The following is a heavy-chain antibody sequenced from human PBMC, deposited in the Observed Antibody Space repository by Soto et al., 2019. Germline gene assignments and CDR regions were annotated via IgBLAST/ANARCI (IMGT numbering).Heavy chain of an antibody. V-gene: IGHV4-59*01. CDR2: IYYSGST. CDR1: VASIGVSY. Sequence: PSETLSLTCTVSVASIGVSYGAWTRQPPGKGLEWIGYIYYSGSTNYNPSLKSRVTISVDTSKNQFSLKLSSVTAADTAVYYCARDRDSGSYAGAFDIWGQGTMVTVS. D-gene: IGHD1-26*01. CDR3: ARDRDSGSYAGAFDI. J-gene: IGHJ3*02.